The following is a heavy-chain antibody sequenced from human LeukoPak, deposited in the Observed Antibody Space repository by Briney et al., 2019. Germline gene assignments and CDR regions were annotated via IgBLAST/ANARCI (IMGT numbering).Heavy chain of an antibody. J-gene: IGHJ6*03. CDR3: ARQKGLAVAGHYYFYYYMDV. V-gene: IGHV4-34*01. D-gene: IGHD6-19*01. Sequence: SETLSLTCAVYGGSFSGYSWTWIRQPPGKGLEWIGEINHSGSTNYNPSLKSRVTISLDTSKKQFSLKLSSVTAADTAVYYCARQKGLAVAGHYYFYYYMDVWGKGTTVTVSS. CDR1: GGSFSGYS. CDR2: INHSGST.